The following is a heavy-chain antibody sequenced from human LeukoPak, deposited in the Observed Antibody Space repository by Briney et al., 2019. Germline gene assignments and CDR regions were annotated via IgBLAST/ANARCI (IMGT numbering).Heavy chain of an antibody. V-gene: IGHV4-59*01. J-gene: IGHJ6*02. CDR2: IYYSEST. CDR3: ARGSQYSPYYYYYGMDV. D-gene: IGHD5-18*01. CDR1: GGSISSYY. Sequence: SETLSLTCTVSGGSISSYYWSWIRQPPGKGLEWIGYIYYSESTNYNPSLKSRVTISVDTSKNQFSLKLSSVTAADTAVYYCARGSQYSPYYYYYGMDVWGQGTTVTVPS.